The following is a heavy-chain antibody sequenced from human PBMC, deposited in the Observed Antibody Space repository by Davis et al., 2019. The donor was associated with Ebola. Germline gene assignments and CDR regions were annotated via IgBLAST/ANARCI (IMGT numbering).Heavy chain of an antibody. Sequence: ASVKVSCKASGYTFTSYDINWVRQATGQGLEWMGWMNPNSGNTGYAQKFQGRVTMTRNTSISTAYMELSSLRSEDTAVYYCAIGYSGYDFYYYYGMDVWGQGTTVTVSS. V-gene: IGHV1-8*01. CDR2: MNPNSGNT. J-gene: IGHJ6*02. CDR3: AIGYSGYDFYYYYGMDV. D-gene: IGHD5-12*01. CDR1: GYTFTSYD.